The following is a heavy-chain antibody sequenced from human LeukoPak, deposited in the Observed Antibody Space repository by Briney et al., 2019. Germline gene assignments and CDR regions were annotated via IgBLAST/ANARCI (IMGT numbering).Heavy chain of an antibody. D-gene: IGHD3-10*01. CDR2: ISGGAGSA. Sequence: GGSLRLSCAAPGFTFSNYAMNWVRQAPGKGLEWVSGISGGAGSAYYAESVKGRFTISRDNSKDTLYLQMNSLRAEDTAVYYCANPITLVRGVIIGDYWGQGTLVAVSS. V-gene: IGHV3-23*01. CDR1: GFTFSNYA. CDR3: ANPITLVRGVIIGDY. J-gene: IGHJ4*02.